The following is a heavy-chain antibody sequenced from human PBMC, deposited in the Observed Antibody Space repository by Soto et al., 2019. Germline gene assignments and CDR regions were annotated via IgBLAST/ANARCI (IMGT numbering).Heavy chain of an antibody. CDR3: ARDADILTGSDAFDI. J-gene: IGHJ3*02. V-gene: IGHV3-11*05. CDR1: GFTFSDYY. CDR2: ISSSRSYT. Sequence: QVQLVESGGGLVKPGGSLRLSCAASGFTFSDYYMSWIRQAPGKGLEWLSYISSSRSYTNSADSVKGRFTISRDNAKNSLYLQMNSLRAEDRAVYYCARDADILTGSDAFDIWGQGTMVTVSS. D-gene: IGHD3-9*01.